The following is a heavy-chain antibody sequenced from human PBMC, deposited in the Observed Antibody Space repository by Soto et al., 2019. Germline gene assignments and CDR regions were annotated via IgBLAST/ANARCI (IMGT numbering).Heavy chain of an antibody. CDR2: IYYSGST. J-gene: IGHJ5*02. CDR3: ARAGHSRSSEAANWFDP. V-gene: IGHV4-31*03. CDR1: GGSISSGGYY. Sequence: QVQLQESGPGMVKPSQTLSLTCTVSGGSISSGGYYWSWIRQHPGKGLEWIGYIYYSGSTYFNPSLKSRLTISVDTSKNQFSLQLSSVTAAEPAVYYCARAGHSRSSEAANWFDPWGQGTLVTVSS. D-gene: IGHD6-6*01.